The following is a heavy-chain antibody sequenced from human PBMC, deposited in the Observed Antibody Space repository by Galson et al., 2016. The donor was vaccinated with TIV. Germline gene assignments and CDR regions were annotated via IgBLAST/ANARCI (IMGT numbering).Heavy chain of an antibody. D-gene: IGHD3-22*01. CDR2: IIPMFGTA. CDR1: GIIFNSYA. J-gene: IGHJ3*02. Sequence: SVKVSCKASGIIFNSYAISWVRQAPGQGLEWMGGIIPMFGTANYARNFQGRVTITADKSTSTAYMELSSLRSEDTAVYYCAEASKYESSDYYRDVFDIWGQGTTVTVSS. CDR3: AEASKYESSDYYRDVFDI. V-gene: IGHV1-69*06.